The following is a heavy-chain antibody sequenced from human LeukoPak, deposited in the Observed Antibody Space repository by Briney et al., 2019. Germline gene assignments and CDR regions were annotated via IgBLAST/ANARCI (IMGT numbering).Heavy chain of an antibody. J-gene: IGHJ4*02. D-gene: IGHD3-22*01. CDR1: GFTFSGSA. CDR2: IRSKANSYAT. CDR3: AKTYYYDSSGYYPMGDY. V-gene: IGHV3-73*01. Sequence: GGSLRLSCAASGFTFSGSAMHWVRQASGKGLEWVGRIRSKANSYATAYAASVKGRFTISRDDSKNTAYLQMNSLKTEDTAVYYCAKTYYYDSSGYYPMGDYWGQGTLVTVSS.